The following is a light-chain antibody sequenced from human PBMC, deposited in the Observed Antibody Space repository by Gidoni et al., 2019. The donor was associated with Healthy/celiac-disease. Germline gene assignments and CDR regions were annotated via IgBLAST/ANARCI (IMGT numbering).Light chain of an antibody. CDR3: QQYGSSPVT. CDR2: GAS. V-gene: IGKV3-20*01. CDR1: QRVSSSY. J-gene: IGKJ2*01. Sequence: DIVLTQSPGTLSLSPGERATLSCRASQRVSSSYLAWYQQKPGQAPRLLIYGASSRATGIPDRFSGSGSGTDFTLTISRLQPEDFAVYYCQQYGSSPVTFGQGTKLEIK.